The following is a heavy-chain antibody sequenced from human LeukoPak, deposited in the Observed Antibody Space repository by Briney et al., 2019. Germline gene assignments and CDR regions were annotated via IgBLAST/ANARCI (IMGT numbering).Heavy chain of an antibody. CDR1: GFTFSNYW. CDR3: ARRNAMDV. CDR2: INRDGSER. V-gene: IGHV3-7*03. Sequence: SGGSLRLSCAASGFTFSNYWMTWVRQAPGKGLEWVANINRDGSERYYVDSVKGRFTISRDDAKSSLYLQMSSPRAEDTAVYYCARRNAMDVWGQGTTVIVFS. J-gene: IGHJ6*02.